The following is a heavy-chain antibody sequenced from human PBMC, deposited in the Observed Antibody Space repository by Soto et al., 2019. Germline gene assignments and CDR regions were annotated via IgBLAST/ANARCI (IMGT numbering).Heavy chain of an antibody. CDR1: GGSISSGGYS. CDR3: ARFYGDYNNYFDC. J-gene: IGHJ4*02. D-gene: IGHD4-17*01. CDR2: IYHSGST. V-gene: IGHV4-30-2*01. Sequence: QLQLQESGSGLVKPSQTLSLTCAVSGGSISSGGYSWSWIRQPPGKGLEWIGYIYHSGSTYYNPSLKSRVTIEIDRCKNEYSLKLSPVTAADTARYYCARFYGDYNNYFDCWGQGTLVTVSS.